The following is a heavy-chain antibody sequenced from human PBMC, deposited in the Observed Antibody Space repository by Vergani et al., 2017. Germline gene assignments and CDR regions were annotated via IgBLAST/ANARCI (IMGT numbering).Heavy chain of an antibody. V-gene: IGHV3-23*01. Sequence: EVQLLESGGGLVQPGGSLRLSCAASGFTFSSYAMSWVRQAPGKGLEWVSAISGSGGSTYYADSVKGRFTISRDNSKNTLYLQMNSLKTEDTAVYYCTTDQVPQEDNIVVVPAASWGQGTLVTVSS. J-gene: IGHJ5*02. CDR1: GFTFSSYA. D-gene: IGHD2-2*01. CDR3: TTDQVPQEDNIVVVPAAS. CDR2: ISGSGGST.